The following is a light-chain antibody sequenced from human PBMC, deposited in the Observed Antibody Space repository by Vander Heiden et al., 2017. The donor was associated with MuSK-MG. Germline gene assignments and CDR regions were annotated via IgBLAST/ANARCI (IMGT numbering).Light chain of an antibody. Sequence: SSVLTQPPSVSVAPGQTARITCGGNNIGRKSVHWYQQKPGQAPVLVVHDDYDRPSGIPERFSGSNSGNAATLTISGVEAGDEADYYCQVWDSTSDHPLVVFGGGTKLTVL. CDR1: NIGRKS. CDR2: DDY. CDR3: QVWDSTSDHPLVV. V-gene: IGLV3-21*02. J-gene: IGLJ2*01.